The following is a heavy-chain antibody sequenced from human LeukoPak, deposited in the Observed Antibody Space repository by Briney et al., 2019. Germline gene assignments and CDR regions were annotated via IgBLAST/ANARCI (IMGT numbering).Heavy chain of an antibody. CDR3: ARISDSTRVTAAFDV. D-gene: IGHD2-2*01. CDR2: IIPIGDIA. J-gene: IGHJ3*01. V-gene: IGHV1-69*04. CDR1: GDTSRTYD. Sequence: EASVKVSCKTSGDTSRTYDIHWVRQAPGQGLEWMGRIIPIGDIADYAQKFQGRVTMTADKSTTTAYMEVRSLKSEDTAFYYCARISDSTRVTAAFDVWGQGTMVTVS.